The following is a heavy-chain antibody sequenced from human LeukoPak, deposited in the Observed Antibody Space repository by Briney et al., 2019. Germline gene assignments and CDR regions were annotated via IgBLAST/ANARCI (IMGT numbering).Heavy chain of an antibody. D-gene: IGHD3-3*01. J-gene: IGHJ4*02. V-gene: IGHV3-23*01. CDR1: GFTFSNYA. CDR3: AKDFWSGYYPNY. CDR2: SGSGGST. Sequence: PGGSLRLSCAASGFTFSNYAMSWVRQAPGKGLEWVPGSGSGGSTYYADSVKGRFTISRDNSKNTLFLQMNSLRAEDTAVYYCAKDFWSGYYPNYWGQGTLVTVSS.